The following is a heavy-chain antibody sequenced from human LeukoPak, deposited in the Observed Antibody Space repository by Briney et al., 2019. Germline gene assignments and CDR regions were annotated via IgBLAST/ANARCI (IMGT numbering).Heavy chain of an antibody. CDR3: ARTGTAMVKIDY. J-gene: IGHJ4*02. V-gene: IGHV1-46*01. D-gene: IGHD5-18*01. CDR2: INPGGGST. Sequence: ASVKVSCKASGYTFTSYYMHWVRQAPGQGLEWMGIINPGGGSTSYAQKFQGRVTMTRDMSTSTVYMELSSLRSEDTAVYYCARTGTAMVKIDYWGQGTLVTVSS. CDR1: GYTFTSYY.